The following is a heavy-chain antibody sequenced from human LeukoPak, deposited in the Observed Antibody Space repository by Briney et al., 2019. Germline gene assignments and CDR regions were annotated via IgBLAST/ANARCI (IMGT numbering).Heavy chain of an antibody. CDR1: GFTFSSYA. CDR2: ISGSGGTT. D-gene: IGHD1-26*01. J-gene: IGHJ4*02. Sequence: GGSLRLSCAASGFTFSSYAMDWVRQAPGKGLEWVSVISGSGGTTYYADSVKGRFTISRDNSKNTLYLQMNSLRAEDTAVYYCAKVGSVYEWELPYDYWGQGTLVTVSS. V-gene: IGHV3-23*01. CDR3: AKVGSVYEWELPYDY.